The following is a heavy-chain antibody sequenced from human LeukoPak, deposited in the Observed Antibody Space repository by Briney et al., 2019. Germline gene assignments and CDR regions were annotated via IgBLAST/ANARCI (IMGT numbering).Heavy chain of an antibody. D-gene: IGHD2-21*02. J-gene: IGHJ4*02. CDR3: TTGNPAHCGGDCYSDY. CDR2: IKSKTDGGTT. CDR1: GFTFSNAW. V-gene: IGHV3-15*01. Sequence: GGSLRLSCAASGFTFSNAWMSWVRQAPGKGLEWVGRIKSKTDGGTTDYAAPVKGRFTISRDDSKNTLYLQMNSLKTEDTAVYYCTTGNPAHCGGDCYSDYWGQGTLVTVSS.